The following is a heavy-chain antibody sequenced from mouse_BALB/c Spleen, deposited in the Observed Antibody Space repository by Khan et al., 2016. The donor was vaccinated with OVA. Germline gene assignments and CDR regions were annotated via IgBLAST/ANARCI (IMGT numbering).Heavy chain of an antibody. CDR2: IWRGGST. D-gene: IGHD2-4*01. V-gene: IGHV2-5-1*01. CDR1: GFSLTSYG. Sequence: QVQLKESGPSLVQPSQSLSITCAVSGFSLTSYGVHWVRQSPGKGLEWLGVIWRGGSTDYNAAFMSRLSITKDNSKSQVFFKMNSLQADETAIYYCAKKMITYYAMDYWGQGTSVTVSS. J-gene: IGHJ4*01. CDR3: AKKMITYYAMDY.